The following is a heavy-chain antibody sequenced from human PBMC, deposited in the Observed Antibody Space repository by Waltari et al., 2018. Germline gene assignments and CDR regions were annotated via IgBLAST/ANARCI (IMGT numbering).Heavy chain of an antibody. CDR3: ARYVAPYSYYMDV. V-gene: IGHV4-59*08. J-gene: IGHJ6*03. Sequence: QVQLQESGPGLVKPSETLSLTCTVSGGSISSHYWSWIRQPPGKGLEWIGYIYYSGSTNYNPALKGRVTMSVDTSKTQLALKLSSVTAADTAVYYCARYVAPYSYYMDVWGKGTTVTISS. CDR1: GGSISSHY. D-gene: IGHD3-16*01. CDR2: IYYSGST.